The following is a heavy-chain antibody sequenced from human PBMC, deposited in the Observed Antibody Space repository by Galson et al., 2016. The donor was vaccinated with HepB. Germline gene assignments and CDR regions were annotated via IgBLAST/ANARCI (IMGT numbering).Heavy chain of an antibody. J-gene: IGHJ4*02. CDR3: ARPFYGEYYYFDY. CDR2: INPSGGGT. Sequence: SVKVSCKASRYTFTTYWMHWLRQAPGQGLEWVGVINPSGGGTSYAQKFQGRVSMASDTSTSTVYMQLISLRSEDTAVYYCARPFYGEYYYFDYWGQGTLVIVSS. D-gene: IGHD4-17*01. CDR1: RYTFTTYW. V-gene: IGHV1-46*01.